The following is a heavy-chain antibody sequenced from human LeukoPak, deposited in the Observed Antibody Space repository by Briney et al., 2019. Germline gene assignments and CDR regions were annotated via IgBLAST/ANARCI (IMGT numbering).Heavy chain of an antibody. CDR2: IYYSGST. J-gene: IGHJ3*02. CDR1: GGSISSSSYY. Sequence: SETLSLTCTVSGGSISSSSYYWGWIRQPPGKGLEWIGSIYYSGSTYYNPSLKSRVTISVDTSKNQFSLKLSSVTAADTAVYYCARPLQQSEGFYDAFDIWGQGTMVTVSS. V-gene: IGHV4-39*01. D-gene: IGHD6-13*01. CDR3: ARPLQQSEGFYDAFDI.